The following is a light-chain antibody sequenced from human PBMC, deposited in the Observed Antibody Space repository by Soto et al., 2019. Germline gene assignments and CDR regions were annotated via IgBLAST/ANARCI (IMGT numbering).Light chain of an antibody. CDR3: QQYGRSPIT. Sequence: EIVLTQSPGTLSLSPGERATLSCRASQTVSSSLAWYQHKTGQAPRLLISGASTRATGIPDRFSGSGSETDFTLTISRLEPEDFALYYCQQYGRSPITFGQGTRLEIK. CDR1: QTVSSS. V-gene: IGKV3-20*01. CDR2: GAS. J-gene: IGKJ5*01.